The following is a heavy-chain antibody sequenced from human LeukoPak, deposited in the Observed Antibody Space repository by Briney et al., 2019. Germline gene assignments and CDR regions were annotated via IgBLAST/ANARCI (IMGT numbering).Heavy chain of an antibody. J-gene: IGHJ3*02. Sequence: SVKGSCKASGGTFSSYAISWVRQAPGQGLEWMGGIIPIFGTANYAQKFQGRVTITTDESTSTAYMELSSLRSEDTAVYYCARDVSGYSSGWTFDAFDIWGQGTMVTVSS. CDR1: GGTFSSYA. V-gene: IGHV1-69*05. D-gene: IGHD6-19*01. CDR3: ARDVSGYSSGWTFDAFDI. CDR2: IIPIFGTA.